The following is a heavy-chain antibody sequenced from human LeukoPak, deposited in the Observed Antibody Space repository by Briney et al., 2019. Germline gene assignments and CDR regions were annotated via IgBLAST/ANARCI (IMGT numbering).Heavy chain of an antibody. J-gene: IGHJ4*02. V-gene: IGHV3-49*04. Sequence: PGRSLRLSCTTSGFTFGDYAMSWVRQAPGKGLEWVGFIRSKAYGGTTEYAASVKGRFTISRDDSRRIVYLQMNSLKTEDTAVYYCTREGRGSDAFDYWGQRTLVTVSS. CDR2: IRSKAYGGTT. D-gene: IGHD3-16*01. CDR1: GFTFGDYA. CDR3: TREGRGSDAFDY.